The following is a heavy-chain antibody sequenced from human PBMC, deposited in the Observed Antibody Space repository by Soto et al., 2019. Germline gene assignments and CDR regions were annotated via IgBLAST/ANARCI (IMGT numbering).Heavy chain of an antibody. CDR2: IYHSGST. J-gene: IGHJ4*02. CDR3: AREGSSTGGVFDY. CDR1: GGSISRGGYS. Sequence: SETLSLTCAVSGGSISRGGYSWSWIRQPPGKGLEWIGYIYHSGSTYYNPSLKSRVTISVDRSKNQFSLKLSSVTAADTAVYYCAREGSSTGGVFDYWGQGTLVTVSS. V-gene: IGHV4-30-2*01. D-gene: IGHD6-6*01.